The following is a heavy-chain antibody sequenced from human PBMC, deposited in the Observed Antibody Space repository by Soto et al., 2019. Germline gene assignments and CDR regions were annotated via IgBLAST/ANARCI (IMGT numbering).Heavy chain of an antibody. Sequence: SETLSLTCTVSGDSINGGSSYWGWSRQPPGKGLEWIGSVYYSGSTSYNPSLKSRVTISVDTSKNQFSLKLSSVTAADTAVYYCARQSITMIVVQSYGMDVWGQGTTVTVSS. V-gene: IGHV4-39*01. D-gene: IGHD3-22*01. CDR2: VYYSGST. J-gene: IGHJ6*02. CDR3: ARQSITMIVVQSYGMDV. CDR1: GDSINGGSSY.